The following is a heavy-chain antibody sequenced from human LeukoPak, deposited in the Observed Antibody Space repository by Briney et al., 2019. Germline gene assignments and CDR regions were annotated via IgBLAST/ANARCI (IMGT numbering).Heavy chain of an antibody. CDR3: AGGARGYDILTGYYSDSKKLDY. V-gene: IGHV3-21*01. D-gene: IGHD3-9*01. Sequence: PGGSLRLSCAASGFTLSSYSMNWVRQAPGKGLEWVSSISSSSSYIYYADSVKGRFTISRDNAKNSLYLQMNSLRAEDTAVYYCAGGARGYDILTGYYSDSKKLDYWGQGTLVTVSS. CDR1: GFTLSSYS. CDR2: ISSSSSYI. J-gene: IGHJ4*02.